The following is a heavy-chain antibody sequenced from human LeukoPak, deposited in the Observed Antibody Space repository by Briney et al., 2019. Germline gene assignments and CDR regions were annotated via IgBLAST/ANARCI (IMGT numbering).Heavy chain of an antibody. CDR1: GFAFSDYW. D-gene: IGHD5-24*01. J-gene: IGHJ3*02. Sequence: GGSLRLSCAASGFAFSDYWMTWVRQAPGKGLEWVANIKQDGSEKYLVDSVKGRFTISRDNAKGSLYLQMNSLRVEDTAVYYCVKPPEMATMQGDGFDIWGQGTMVSVSS. CDR3: VKPPEMATMQGDGFDI. CDR2: IKQDGSEK. V-gene: IGHV3-7*01.